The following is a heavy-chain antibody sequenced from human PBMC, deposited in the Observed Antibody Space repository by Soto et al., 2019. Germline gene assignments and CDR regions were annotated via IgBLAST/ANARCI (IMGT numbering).Heavy chain of an antibody. J-gene: IGHJ6*02. CDR2: ISSSSSYI. D-gene: IGHD3-3*01. CDR1: GFTFSSYS. CDR3: ARGVNVNYDFWSGYYIHYGMDV. Sequence: GSLRLSCAASGFTFSSYSMNWVRQAPGKGLEGVSSISSSSSYIYYADSVKGRFTISRDNAKNSLYLQMNSLRAEDTAVYYCARGVNVNYDFWSGYYIHYGMDVWGQGTTVTVSS. V-gene: IGHV3-21*01.